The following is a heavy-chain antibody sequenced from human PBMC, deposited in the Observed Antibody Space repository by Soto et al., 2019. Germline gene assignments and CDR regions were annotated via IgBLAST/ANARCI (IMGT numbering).Heavy chain of an antibody. J-gene: IGHJ4*02. CDR1: GYIFTGYY. CDR2: INPNSGDT. D-gene: IGHD6-19*01. V-gene: IGHV1-2*04. CDR3: ARGSRIAVAGKPFSDY. Sequence: QVQLVQSGAEVKKPGASVKVSCKASGYIFTGYYMHWVRQAPGQGLEWMGWINPNSGDTNYAQKFQGWVTMTRDTSIRTGYMELSRLTFDDTAVYYCARGSRIAVAGKPFSDYWGQGTLVTVSS.